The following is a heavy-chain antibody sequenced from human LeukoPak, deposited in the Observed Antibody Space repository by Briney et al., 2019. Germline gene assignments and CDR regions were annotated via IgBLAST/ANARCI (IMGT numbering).Heavy chain of an antibody. CDR1: GGTFSSYA. V-gene: IGHV1-69*05. Sequence: SVKVSCKASGGTFSSYAISWVRQAPGQGLEWMGGIIPIFGTANYAQKLQGRVTMTTDTSTSTAYMELRSLRSDDTAVYYCARDDDFGGAFDIWGQGTMVTVSS. CDR2: IIPIFGTA. J-gene: IGHJ3*02. CDR3: ARDDDFGGAFDI. D-gene: IGHD3-16*01.